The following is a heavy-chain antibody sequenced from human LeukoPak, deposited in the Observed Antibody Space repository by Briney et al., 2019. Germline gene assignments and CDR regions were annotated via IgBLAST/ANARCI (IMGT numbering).Heavy chain of an antibody. D-gene: IGHD3-22*01. V-gene: IGHV4-30-2*01. CDR2: IYHSGST. CDR3: ARYYDSRTGDKHFDY. J-gene: IGHJ4*02. CDR1: GGSISSGGYS. Sequence: LSLTCAVSGGSISSGGYSWSWIRQPPGKGLEWIGYIYHSGSTYYNPSLKSRVTISVDRSKNQFSLKLSSVTAADTAVYYCARYYDSRTGDKHFDYWGQGTLVTVSS.